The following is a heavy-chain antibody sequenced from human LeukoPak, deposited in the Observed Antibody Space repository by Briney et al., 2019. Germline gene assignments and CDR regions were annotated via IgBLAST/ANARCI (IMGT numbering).Heavy chain of an antibody. CDR2: IKQDGSEK. D-gene: IGHD4-17*01. CDR3: ARDLDGDYGGSFDP. Sequence: PGGSLRLSCAAYGFTFSSYWMSWVRQAPGKGLEWVANIKQDGSEKYYVDSVKGRFTISRDNAKNSLYLQMNSLRAEDTAVYYCARDLDGDYGGSFDPWGQGTLVTVSS. J-gene: IGHJ5*02. CDR1: GFTFSSYW. V-gene: IGHV3-7*01.